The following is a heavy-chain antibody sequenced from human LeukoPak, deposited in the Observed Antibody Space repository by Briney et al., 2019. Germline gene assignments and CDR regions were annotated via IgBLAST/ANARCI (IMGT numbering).Heavy chain of an antibody. J-gene: IGHJ4*02. D-gene: IGHD3-22*01. CDR2: ISTSGSAM. CDR3: ARETHDSSGYKYFDY. CDR1: GFTFDSSE. V-gene: IGHV3-48*03. Sequence: PGGSLRLSCAASGFTFDSSEMNWVRQAPGKGLEWLSYISTSGSAMYYADSVRGRFTISRDNAKNSLYLQMNSLRPEETAVYHCARETHDSSGYKYFDYWGQGTLVTVSS.